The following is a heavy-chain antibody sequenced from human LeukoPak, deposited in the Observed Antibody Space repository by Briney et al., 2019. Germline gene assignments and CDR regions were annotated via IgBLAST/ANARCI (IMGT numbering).Heavy chain of an antibody. CDR2: ISAYNGNT. Sequence: ASVKVSCKASGYTFTSYGISWVRQAPGQGLEWMGWISAYNGNTNYAQKLQGRVTMTTDTSTSTAYMELRSLRSDDTAVYYRARDYYDDRRNYYYYMDVWGKGTTVTVSS. CDR1: GYTFTSYG. CDR3: ARDYYDDRRNYYYYMDV. J-gene: IGHJ6*03. D-gene: IGHD3-22*01. V-gene: IGHV1-18*01.